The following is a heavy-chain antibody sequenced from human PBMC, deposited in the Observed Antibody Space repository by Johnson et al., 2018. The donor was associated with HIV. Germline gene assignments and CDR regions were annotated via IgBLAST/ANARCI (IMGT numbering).Heavy chain of an antibody. J-gene: IGHJ3*02. CDR3: TRGVGIAVAGNDAFDI. CDR2: ISYDGSNK. Sequence: QVQLVESGGGVVQPGRSLRLSCAASGFTFSSYGMHWVRQAPGKGLEWVAVISYDGSNKYYADSVKGRFTISRENAKNSLYLQVNSLRAGDTAVYYCTRGVGIAVAGNDAFDIWGQGTMVTVSS. CDR1: GFTFSSYG. D-gene: IGHD6-19*01. V-gene: IGHV3-30*03.